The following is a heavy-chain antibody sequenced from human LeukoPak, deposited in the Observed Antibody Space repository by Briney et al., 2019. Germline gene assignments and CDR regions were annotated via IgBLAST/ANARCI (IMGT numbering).Heavy chain of an antibody. J-gene: IGHJ4*02. Sequence: TSETLSLTCAVYGGSFSGYYWSWIRQPPGKGLEWIGEIHHSGSTNYNPSLKSRVTISVDTSKNQFSLKLSSVTAADTAVYYCAISRGYWGQGTLVTVSS. D-gene: IGHD3-10*01. CDR2: IHHSGST. CDR1: GGSFSGYY. CDR3: AISRGY. V-gene: IGHV4-34*01.